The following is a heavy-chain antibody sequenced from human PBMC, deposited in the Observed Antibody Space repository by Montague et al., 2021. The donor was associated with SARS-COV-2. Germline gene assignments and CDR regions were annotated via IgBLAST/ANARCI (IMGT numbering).Heavy chain of an antibody. CDR3: ARARGRTGWLDS. V-gene: IGHV4-34*01. CDR1: GGSFTNYY. CDR2: INHSGST. D-gene: IGHD3-10*01. Sequence: SETLSLTCAVRGGSFTNYYWNWIRQSPGKGLEPLGEINHSGSTNYNPSLKSRVTISVDMSRSQVSLNLTSVTAADTAIYYCARARGRTGWLDSWGQGIQVTVSS. J-gene: IGHJ5*01.